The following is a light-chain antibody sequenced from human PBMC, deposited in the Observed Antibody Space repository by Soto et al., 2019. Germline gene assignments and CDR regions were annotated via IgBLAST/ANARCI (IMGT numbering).Light chain of an antibody. J-gene: IGKJ1*01. CDR2: GAS. CDR3: QQYNNWPRT. CDR1: QSVNSC. Sequence: EIVLTQSPVTLSVSPGERATLSCRASQSVNSCLAWYQQKPGEAPTLLIYGASTRATGLPSRFSGSGSATEFTLTISSLQSEDFAVYYCQQYNNWPRTFGQGTKVEIK. V-gene: IGKV3-15*01.